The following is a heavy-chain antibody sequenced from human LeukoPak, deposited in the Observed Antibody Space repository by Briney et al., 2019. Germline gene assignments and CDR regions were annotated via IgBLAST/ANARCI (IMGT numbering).Heavy chain of an antibody. CDR3: ANNYDFWSGYQY. Sequence: GGSLRLSCAASGFTFSIYAMSWVRQAPGKGLEWVSAISGSGGSTYYADSVKGRFTISRDNSKNTLYLQMNSLRAEDTAVYYCANNYDFWSGYQYWGQGTLVTVSS. J-gene: IGHJ4*02. CDR1: GFTFSIYA. CDR2: ISGSGGST. V-gene: IGHV3-23*01. D-gene: IGHD3-3*01.